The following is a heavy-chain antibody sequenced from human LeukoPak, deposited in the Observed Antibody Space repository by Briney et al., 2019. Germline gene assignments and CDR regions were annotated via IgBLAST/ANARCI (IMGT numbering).Heavy chain of an antibody. CDR1: GYTFTSYD. Sequence: AAVKVSCKASGYTFTSYDINWVRQATVQGLEWMGWMNPNSGNTGYAQKFQGRVTMTRNTSISTAYMELSSLRSEDTAVYYCAWFGLGYEDTAFDIWGQGTMVTVSS. CDR3: AWFGLGYEDTAFDI. V-gene: IGHV1-8*01. CDR2: MNPNSGNT. J-gene: IGHJ3*02. D-gene: IGHD5-12*01.